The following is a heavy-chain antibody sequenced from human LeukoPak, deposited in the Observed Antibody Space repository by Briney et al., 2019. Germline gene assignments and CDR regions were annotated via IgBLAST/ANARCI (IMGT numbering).Heavy chain of an antibody. V-gene: IGHV1-69*02. Sequence: SVKVSCKASGGTLSTYSVSWVRQAPGQGLEWMGRIIPILHITNYAQNSQGRATITADKSTTTAYMELSSLRSEDTAVYYCARGLREVAEWGDTATYDAFEIWGQGAMVTVSS. CDR2: IIPILHIT. D-gene: IGHD5-18*01. J-gene: IGHJ3*02. CDR3: ARGLREVAEWGDTATYDAFEI. CDR1: GGTLSTYS.